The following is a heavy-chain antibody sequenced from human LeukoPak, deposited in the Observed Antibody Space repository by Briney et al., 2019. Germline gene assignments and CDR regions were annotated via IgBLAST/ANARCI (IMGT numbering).Heavy chain of an antibody. CDR2: ISAYNGAT. Sequence: GASVKVSCKASGYTFSSYGISWVRQAPGQGLEWMGWISAYNGATNYAQKLQGRVTMTTDTSTSTAYMELRSLRSDDTAVYYCARDLYCSGGSCYLRDAFDIWGQGTMVTVSS. J-gene: IGHJ3*02. CDR1: GYTFSSYG. D-gene: IGHD2-15*01. CDR3: ARDLYCSGGSCYLRDAFDI. V-gene: IGHV1-18*01.